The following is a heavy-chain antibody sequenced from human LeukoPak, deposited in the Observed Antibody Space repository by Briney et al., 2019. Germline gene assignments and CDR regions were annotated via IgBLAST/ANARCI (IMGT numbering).Heavy chain of an antibody. D-gene: IGHD6-19*01. V-gene: IGHV3-53*01. CDR2: IYSGGST. Sequence: PGGSLRLSCAVSGFTVSSNYMSWVRQAPGKGLEWVSVIYSGGSTYYADSVKGRFTISRDNSKNTLYLQMNSLRAEDTAVYYCARDAIAVAGTNYYYYMDVWGKGTTVTVSS. J-gene: IGHJ6*03. CDR3: ARDAIAVAGTNYYYYMDV. CDR1: GFTVSSNY.